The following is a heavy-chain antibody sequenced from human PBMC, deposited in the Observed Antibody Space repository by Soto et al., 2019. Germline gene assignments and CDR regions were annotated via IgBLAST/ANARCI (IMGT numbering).Heavy chain of an antibody. D-gene: IGHD2-15*01. V-gene: IGHV4-59*01. CDR3: ARGYCSGGSCYAHQPYFDY. CDR1: GGSISSYY. CDR2: IYYSGST. Sequence: SETLSLTCTVSGGSISSYYWSWIRQPPGKGLEWIGYIYYSGSTNYNPSLKSRVTISVDTSKNQFSLKLSSVTAADTAVYYCARGYCSGGSCYAHQPYFDYWGQGTLVTVSS. J-gene: IGHJ4*02.